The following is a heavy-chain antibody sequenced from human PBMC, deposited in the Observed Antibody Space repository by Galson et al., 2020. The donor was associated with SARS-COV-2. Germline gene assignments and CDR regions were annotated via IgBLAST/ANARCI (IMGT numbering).Heavy chain of an antibody. CDR2: INHSGST. J-gene: IGHJ4*02. D-gene: IGHD3-10*01. Sequence: SETLSLTCAVYGGSFSGYYWSWIRQPPGKGLEWIGEINHSGSTNYNPSLKSRVTISVDTSKNQFSLKLSSVTAADTAVYYCARAKKVLLWCGELWWYFDYWGQGTLVTVSS. CDR3: ARAKKVLLWCGELWWYFDY. CDR1: GGSFSGYY. V-gene: IGHV4-34*01.